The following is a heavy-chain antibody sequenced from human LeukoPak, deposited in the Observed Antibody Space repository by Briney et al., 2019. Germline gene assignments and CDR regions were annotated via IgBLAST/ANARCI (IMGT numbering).Heavy chain of an antibody. Sequence: GSLRLSCAASGFTFSSYGMHWVRQAPGKGLEWVAFIWYDGSNKYYADSVKGRFTISRDNSKNTLYLQMNSLRAEDTAVYYCAKDMYSSSSGIDYWGQGTLVTVSS. CDR3: AKDMYSSSSGIDY. CDR1: GFTFSSYG. J-gene: IGHJ4*02. V-gene: IGHV3-30*02. CDR2: IWYDGSNK. D-gene: IGHD6-6*01.